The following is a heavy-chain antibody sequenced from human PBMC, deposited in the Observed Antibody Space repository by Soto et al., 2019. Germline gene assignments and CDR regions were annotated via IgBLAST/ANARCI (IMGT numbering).Heavy chain of an antibody. CDR2: VSGSGGST. Sequence: EGQLLESGGGLVQPGGSLRLSCAASGFTFSSYAMSWVRQAPGKGLEWVSAVSGSGGSTYYADSVKGRFTISRDNSKNTLYLQMNSLRAEDTAVYYWANRAAEESWCNIASCFLIAFDIWGQGTMVTVSS. CDR3: ANRAAEESWCNIASCFLIAFDI. J-gene: IGHJ3*02. D-gene: IGHD2-2*01. V-gene: IGHV3-23*01. CDR1: GFTFSSYA.